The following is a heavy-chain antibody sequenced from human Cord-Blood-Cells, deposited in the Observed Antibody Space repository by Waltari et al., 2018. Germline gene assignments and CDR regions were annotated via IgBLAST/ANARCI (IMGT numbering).Heavy chain of an antibody. CDR1: GGSFSGSY. CDR2: INHSGST. Sequence: QVQLQQWGAGLLKPSETLSLTCAVYGGSFSGSYWSWDRQPPGKVPEWMVEINHSGSTNYSPSLKSRVTLSVGTSKNQFSLKLSSVTAADTAVYYCARHATGATQDYWGQGTLVTVSS. V-gene: IGHV4-34*01. D-gene: IGHD1-26*01. J-gene: IGHJ4*02. CDR3: ARHATGATQDY.